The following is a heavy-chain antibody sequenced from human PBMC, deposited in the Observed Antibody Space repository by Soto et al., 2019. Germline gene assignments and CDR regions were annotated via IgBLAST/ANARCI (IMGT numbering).Heavy chain of an antibody. D-gene: IGHD3-9*01. J-gene: IGHJ3*02. Sequence: ETLSLTCVVSGGSFSTYYYSWIRQSPGKGLEWIGEINHNGNNNYSPSLKSRVTMSLDTSKNQFSLKLTSVTAADTAVYYCARGGSNDWQVAFDIWGQGTMVTVSS. CDR1: GGSFSTYY. CDR3: ARGGSNDWQVAFDI. CDR2: INHNGNN. V-gene: IGHV4-34*01.